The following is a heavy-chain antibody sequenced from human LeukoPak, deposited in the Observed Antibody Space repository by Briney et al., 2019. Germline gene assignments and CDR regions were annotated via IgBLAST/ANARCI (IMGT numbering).Heavy chain of an antibody. J-gene: IGHJ6*02. D-gene: IGHD6-13*01. Sequence: PGRSLRLSCAASGFTFSDYGMHWVRQAPGKGLEWVAVISYDGSNKYYADSVKGRFTISRDTSKNTLYLQMNSLRAEDTAVYYCAKDLGSSWTYYYYGMDVWGQGTTVTVSS. CDR2: ISYDGSNK. CDR1: GFTFSDYG. CDR3: AKDLGSSWTYYYYGMDV. V-gene: IGHV3-30*18.